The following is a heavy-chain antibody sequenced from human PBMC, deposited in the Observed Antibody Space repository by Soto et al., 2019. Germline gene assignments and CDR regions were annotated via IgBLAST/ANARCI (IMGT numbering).Heavy chain of an antibody. J-gene: IGHJ6*02. CDR2: ISSSSSYT. V-gene: IGHV3-11*06. CDR3: ARGGYDFWSGSYPRVDYYYGMDV. Sequence: QVQLVESGGGLVKPGGSLRLSCAASGFTFSDYYMSWIRQAPGKGLEWVSYISSSSSYTNYADSVKGRFTISRDNAKSSLYLQMNSLGAEDTAVYYCARGGYDFWSGSYPRVDYYYGMDVWGQGTTVTVSS. CDR1: GFTFSDYY. D-gene: IGHD3-3*01.